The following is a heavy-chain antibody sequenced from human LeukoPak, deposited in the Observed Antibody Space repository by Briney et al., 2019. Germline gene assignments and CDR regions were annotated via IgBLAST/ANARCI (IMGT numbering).Heavy chain of an antibody. CDR3: ARKRESSSSWYGGLAY. V-gene: IGHV3-48*01. D-gene: IGHD6-13*01. Sequence: GGSLRLSCAASGFTFSSFSMIWVRQAPGKGLEWLSYISSGSGSIYYTDSVKGRFTISRDNAKNSLYLQMNSLRAEDTAVYYCARKRESSSSWYGGLAYWGQGTLVTVSS. J-gene: IGHJ4*02. CDR1: GFTFSSFS. CDR2: ISSGSGSI.